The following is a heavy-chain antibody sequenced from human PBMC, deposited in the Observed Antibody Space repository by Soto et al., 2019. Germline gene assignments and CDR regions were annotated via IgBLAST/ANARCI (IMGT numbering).Heavy chain of an antibody. D-gene: IGHD3-3*01. J-gene: IGHJ6*03. CDR3: ARGPGGDYDFWSGYLNYYYYYMDV. CDR2: MNPNRGNT. V-gene: IGHV1-8*01. CDR1: GYTFTSYD. Sequence: QVQLVQSGAEVKKPGASVKVSCKASGYTFTSYDINWVRQATGQGLEWMGWMNPNRGNTGYAQKFQGRVTMTRNTSISTAYMELSSMRSEDTAVYYCARGPGGDYDFWSGYLNYYYYYMDVWGKGTTVTVSS.